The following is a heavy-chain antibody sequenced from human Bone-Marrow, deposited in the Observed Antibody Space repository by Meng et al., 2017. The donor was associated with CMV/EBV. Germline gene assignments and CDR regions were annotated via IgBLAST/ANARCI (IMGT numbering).Heavy chain of an antibody. CDR2: IIPIFGTA. V-gene: IGHV1-69*05. Sequence: SVKVSCKASGGTFSSYAISWVRQAPGQGLEWMGGIIPIFGTASYAQKFQGRVTITTDESTSTAYMELSSLRSEDTAVYYCASAYSRGAYYYGMDVWGQGTTVTVSS. D-gene: IGHD2-15*01. CDR1: GGTFSSYA. CDR3: ASAYSRGAYYYGMDV. J-gene: IGHJ6*02.